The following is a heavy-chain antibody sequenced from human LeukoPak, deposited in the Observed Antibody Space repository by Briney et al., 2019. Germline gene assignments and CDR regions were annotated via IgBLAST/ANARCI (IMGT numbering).Heavy chain of an antibody. V-gene: IGHV4-39*01. Sequence: PSETLSLTCTVSGGSISSSSYYWGWIRQPPGKGLEWIGSTYYTGSTYYNPSLKSRVTISVDTSKNTFSLKLSSVTAAATAVYYCERHRTLWFGELSSNWFDPWGQGTLVTVSS. CDR3: ERHRTLWFGELSSNWFDP. CDR2: TYYTGST. CDR1: GGSISSSSYY. J-gene: IGHJ5*02. D-gene: IGHD3-10*01.